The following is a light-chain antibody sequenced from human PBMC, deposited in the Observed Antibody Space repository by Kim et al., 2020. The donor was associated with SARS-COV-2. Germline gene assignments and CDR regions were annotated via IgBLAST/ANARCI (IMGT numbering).Light chain of an antibody. J-gene: IGKJ4*01. Sequence: SPGERATLSGRASQRVSNSRLAWYQQKPGQAPRLLIYDASSRATGITDRFSGSGSGTDFTLTISRLEPEDFAVYYCQQYGASSLTFGGGTKVDIK. CDR2: DAS. V-gene: IGKV3-20*01. CDR1: QRVSNSR. CDR3: QQYGASSLT.